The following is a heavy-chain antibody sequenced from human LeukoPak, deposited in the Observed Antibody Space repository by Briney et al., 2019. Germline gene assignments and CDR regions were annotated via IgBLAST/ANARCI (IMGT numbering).Heavy chain of an antibody. V-gene: IGHV1-24*01. Sequence: ASVKVSCKASGGTFSSYAISWVRQAPGKGLEWMGGFDPEDGETIYAQKFQGRVTMTEDTSTDTAYMELSSLRSEDTAVYYCATGAGGYFDYWGQGTLVTVSS. CDR3: ATGAGGYFDY. J-gene: IGHJ4*02. CDR1: GGTFSSYA. CDR2: FDPEDGET. D-gene: IGHD3-10*01.